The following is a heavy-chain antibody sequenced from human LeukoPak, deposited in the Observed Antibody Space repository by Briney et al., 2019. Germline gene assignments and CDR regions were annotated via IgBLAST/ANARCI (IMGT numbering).Heavy chain of an antibody. D-gene: IGHD3-10*01. CDR3: TRGGLTESVDY. CDR2: IGTYNGKT. CDR1: VYTFTFYD. Sequence: ASVTLSFTSSVYTFTFYDFTWVRLPPGQGQELMGFIGTYNGKTNYVQKLQGKVTMSTDTSTSTVYMELRSLRSDGTAVYYGTRGGLTESVDYWGQGTLVSVSS. J-gene: IGHJ4*02. V-gene: IGHV1-18*01.